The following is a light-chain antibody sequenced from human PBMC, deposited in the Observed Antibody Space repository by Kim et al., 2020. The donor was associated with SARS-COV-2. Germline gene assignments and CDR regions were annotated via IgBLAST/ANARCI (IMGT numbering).Light chain of an antibody. CDR2: SAS. CDR3: QECNSYSWT. V-gene: IGKV1-5*03. CDR1: QSISYR. Sequence: DIQMTQSPSTLSASVGDRVTITCRASQSISYRLAWYQQKPGKAPNLLIYSASSLESGVPSRFSGSGSGTEFTLTISSLQPDDFATYYCQECNSYSWTFGQGTKVDIK. J-gene: IGKJ1*01.